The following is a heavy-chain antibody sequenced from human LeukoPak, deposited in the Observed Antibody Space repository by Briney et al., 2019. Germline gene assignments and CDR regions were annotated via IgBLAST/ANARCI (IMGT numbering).Heavy chain of an antibody. CDR3: GRDPNGDYVGAFEF. V-gene: IGHV3-23*01. J-gene: IGHJ3*01. CDR1: GFMFSRFG. Sequence: PGGSVRLSCVGSGFMFSRFGLIWVRQAPGKGLEWVSGIHGNGETTYYGDSVKGQFTISRDNSKSTLYLQMNSLRVEDTAEYFCGRDPNGDYVGAFEFWGQGTKVAVSS. D-gene: IGHD3-16*01. CDR2: IHGNGETT.